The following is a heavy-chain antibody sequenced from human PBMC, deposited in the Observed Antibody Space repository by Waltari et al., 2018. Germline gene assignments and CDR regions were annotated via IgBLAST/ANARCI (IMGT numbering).Heavy chain of an antibody. CDR3: VRQGENDFWSGYHFDY. V-gene: IGHV4-39*01. J-gene: IGHJ4*02. Sequence: QLQLQESGPGLVKPSETLSLTCTVSGGSISSSSYYWGWIRQPPGKGLEWIGSIYYSGSTYYNPSLKSRVTISVDTSKNQFSLKLSSVTAADTAVYYCVRQGENDFWSGYHFDYWGQGTLVTVSS. D-gene: IGHD3-3*01. CDR1: GGSISSSSYY. CDR2: IYYSGST.